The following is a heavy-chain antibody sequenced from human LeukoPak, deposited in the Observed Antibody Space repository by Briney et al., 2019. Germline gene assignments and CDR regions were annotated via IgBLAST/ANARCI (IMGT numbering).Heavy chain of an antibody. J-gene: IGHJ4*02. CDR2: VYPRDSDT. Sequence: GESLKISCKGSGYSFTDYWIAWVRQVPGKGLEWVAIVYPRDSDTRYSPSFQGQVTVSADKSISTAYLQWSSLKASDTAIYYCTRPDSTGFYTDWGQGTLVTVSS. D-gene: IGHD3-22*01. CDR3: TRPDSTGFYTD. V-gene: IGHV5-51*01. CDR1: GYSFTDYW.